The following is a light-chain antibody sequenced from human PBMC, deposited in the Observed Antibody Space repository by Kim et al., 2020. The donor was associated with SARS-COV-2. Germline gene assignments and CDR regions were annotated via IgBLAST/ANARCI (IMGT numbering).Light chain of an antibody. Sequence: QSALTQPASVSGSPGQSITISCTGTSSDVGGYNYVSWYQQQPGKAPKLIIYDVTKRPSGVSNRFSGSKSGNTASLTISGLRADDEADYYCSSYTSSRTLVFGGGTQLTVL. V-gene: IGLV2-14*01. CDR3: SSYTSSRTLV. CDR1: SSDVGGYNY. J-gene: IGLJ2*01. CDR2: DVT.